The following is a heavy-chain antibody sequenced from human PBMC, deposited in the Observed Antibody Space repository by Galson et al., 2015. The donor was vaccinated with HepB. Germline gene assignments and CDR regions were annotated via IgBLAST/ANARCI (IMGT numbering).Heavy chain of an antibody. V-gene: IGHV3-53*01. D-gene: IGHD2-2*01. CDR2: IYAGGST. CDR1: GFSVSDMY. CDR3: ASSPGTTSVTYYYNGLDV. Sequence: SLRLSCAASGFSVSDMYMNWVRQAPGKGPEWVSVIYAGGSTYYADYVKGRFTISRDSSRNTLYFEMNNLSAEDTDVYFCASSPGTTSVTYYYNGLDVWGRGTTVTVSS. J-gene: IGHJ6*02.